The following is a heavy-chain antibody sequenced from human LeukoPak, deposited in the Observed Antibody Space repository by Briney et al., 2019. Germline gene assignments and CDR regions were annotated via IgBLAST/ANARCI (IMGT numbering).Heavy chain of an antibody. CDR2: IYTSGST. J-gene: IGHJ5*02. D-gene: IGHD3-3*01. V-gene: IGHV4-59*10. CDR3: ARVLSYDFWSGYSADPNWFDP. Sequence: SETLSLTCAVYGGSFSSYYWSWIRQPAGKGLEWIGRIYTSGSTNYNPSLKSRVTMSVDTSKNQFSLKLSSVTAADTAVYYCARVLSYDFWSGYSADPNWFDPWGQGTLVTVSS. CDR1: GGSFSSYY.